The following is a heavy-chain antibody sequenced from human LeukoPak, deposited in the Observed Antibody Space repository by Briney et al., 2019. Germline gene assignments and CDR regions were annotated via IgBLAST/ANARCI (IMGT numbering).Heavy chain of an antibody. V-gene: IGHV3-21*01. D-gene: IGHD5-12*01. CDR2: HRSGNNYD. J-gene: IGHJ3*02. CDR1: EFTVRTYS. Sequence: PGGSLRLSCAASEFTVRTYSMNWVRQAPGKGLEWVPSHRSGNNYDNYAESVKGRFTISRDNAKNSLYLQMNSLRVEDTAVYYCARDRGYSGYDYVFDIWGQGTMVTVSS. CDR3: ARDRGYSGYDYVFDI.